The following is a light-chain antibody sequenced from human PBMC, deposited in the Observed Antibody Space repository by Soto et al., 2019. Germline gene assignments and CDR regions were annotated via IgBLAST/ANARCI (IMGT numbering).Light chain of an antibody. V-gene: IGLV1-47*01. J-gene: IGLJ2*01. Sequence: QSVLTQPPSASRTPGQRHNISRSGSSCSIGSNYVDWYRQFPGTAPKLLIQRSNQPPSGVPARFSRSKSGTSASLAISGLRSEDEADYYCGGWDDSLSGPVFGGGTKVTVL. CDR3: GGWDDSLSGPV. CDR1: SCSIGSNY. CDR2: RSN.